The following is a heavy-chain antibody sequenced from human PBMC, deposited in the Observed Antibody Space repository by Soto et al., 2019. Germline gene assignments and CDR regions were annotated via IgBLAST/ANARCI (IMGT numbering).Heavy chain of an antibody. V-gene: IGHV3-21*01. D-gene: IGHD4-4*01. J-gene: IGHJ6*02. CDR2: ISSSSSYI. Sequence: EVQLLESGGGLVQPGGSLRLSCAASGFTFSSYSMNWVRQAPGKGLEWVSSISSSSSYIYYADSVKGRFTISRDNAKNSLYLQMNSLRAEDTAVYYCARETVTTPYGMDVWGQGTTVTVSS. CDR3: ARETVTTPYGMDV. CDR1: GFTFSSYS.